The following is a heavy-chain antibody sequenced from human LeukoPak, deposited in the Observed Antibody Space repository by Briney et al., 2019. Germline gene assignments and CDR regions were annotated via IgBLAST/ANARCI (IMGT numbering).Heavy chain of an antibody. V-gene: IGHV1-46*01. J-gene: IGHJ5*02. Sequence: ASVKVSCKASGYTFTSYYMHWVRQAPGQGLEWMGIINPSGGSTSYAQKFQGRVTITRNTSISTAYMELSSLRSEDTAVYYCARGSGSYLTSHHSHAFDPWGQGTLVTVSS. CDR1: GYTFTSYY. CDR3: ARGSGSYLTSHHSHAFDP. CDR2: INPSGGST. D-gene: IGHD3-10*01.